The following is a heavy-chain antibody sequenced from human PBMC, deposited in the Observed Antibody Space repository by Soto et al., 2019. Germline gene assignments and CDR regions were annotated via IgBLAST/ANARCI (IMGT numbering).Heavy chain of an antibody. Sequence: EVQLLESGGGLVQPGGSLRLSCAASGFTFSSYAMSWVRQAPGKGLEWVSAISGSGGSTYYADSVKGRFTISRDNSKNTLYLQMTSLRVEDTALYYCAKDIEYSYPPPLVVYAPRGYFDYWGQGTLVTVSS. CDR2: ISGSGGST. CDR3: AKDIEYSYPPPLVVYAPRGYFDY. V-gene: IGHV3-23*01. CDR1: GFTFSSYA. J-gene: IGHJ4*02. D-gene: IGHD2-8*02.